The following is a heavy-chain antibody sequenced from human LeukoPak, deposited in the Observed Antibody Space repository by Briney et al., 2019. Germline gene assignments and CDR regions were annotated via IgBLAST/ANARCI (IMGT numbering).Heavy chain of an antibody. CDR1: GFPFSDFD. V-gene: IGHV3-30*03. D-gene: IGHD4/OR15-4a*01. CDR3: ARCCPMDL. J-gene: IGHJ6*02. Sequence: PGGSLILLSAASGFPFSDFDANWVRQAPGKGLEWVALLSPDRGNTYFAHSVKGRFTISTDNSRNTLYLQMNSLRPEYTAVYYCARCCPMDLWRRGTTVTVSS. CDR2: LSPDRGNT.